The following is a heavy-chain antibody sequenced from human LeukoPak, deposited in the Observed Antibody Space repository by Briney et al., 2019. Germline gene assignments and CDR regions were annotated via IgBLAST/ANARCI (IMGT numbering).Heavy chain of an antibody. CDR3: ARDLRYCSGGSCYSPDYYGMDV. Sequence: SGGSLRLSCAASGFTVSSNYMSWVRQAPGKGLEWVSVIYSGGSTYYADSVKGRFTISRDNSKNTLYLQMNSLRAEDTAVYYCARDLRYCSGGSCYSPDYYGMDVWGQGTTVTVSS. D-gene: IGHD2-15*01. V-gene: IGHV3-53*01. CDR2: IYSGGST. J-gene: IGHJ6*02. CDR1: GFTVSSNY.